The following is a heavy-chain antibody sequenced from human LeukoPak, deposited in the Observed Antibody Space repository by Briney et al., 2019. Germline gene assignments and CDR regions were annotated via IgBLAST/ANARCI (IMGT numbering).Heavy chain of an antibody. J-gene: IGHJ4*02. CDR1: GYTFTSYY. CDR3: ARDRAPAGNNWGVLARAYYFDY. V-gene: IGHV1-46*01. CDR2: INPSGGST. D-gene: IGHD7-27*01. Sequence: ASVKVSCKASGYTFTSYYMHWVRQAPGQGLEWMGIINPSGGSTSYAQKFQGRVTMTRDTSTSTVYMELSSLRSEDTAVYYCARDRAPAGNNWGVLARAYYFDYWGQGTLVTVSS.